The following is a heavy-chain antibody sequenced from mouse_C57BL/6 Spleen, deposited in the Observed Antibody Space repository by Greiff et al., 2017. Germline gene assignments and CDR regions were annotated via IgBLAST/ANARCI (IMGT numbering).Heavy chain of an antibody. CDR1: GYTFTSYW. CDR2: IHPNSGST. CDR3: ARSGGGDDVEYAMDY. Sequence: QVQLQQPGAELVKPGASVKLSCKASGYTFTSYWMHWVKQRPGQGLEWIGMIHPNSGSTNYNEKFKSKATLTVDKSSSTAYRQLSSLTSEDSAVYYCARSGGGDDVEYAMDYWGQGTSVTVSS. J-gene: IGHJ4*01. V-gene: IGHV1-64*01. D-gene: IGHD2-2*01.